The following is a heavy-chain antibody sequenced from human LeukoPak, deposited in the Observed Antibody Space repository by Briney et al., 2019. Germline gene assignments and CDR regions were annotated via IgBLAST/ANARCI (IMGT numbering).Heavy chain of an antibody. CDR1: GYTFTSYD. Sequence: ASVKVSCKASGYTFTSYDINWVRQATGQGLEWMGWMNPNSGNTGYAQKFQGRVTMTRNTSISTAYMELSSLRSDDTAVYYCGRDRSGILGYYYNGMDVWGQGTTVTVSS. D-gene: IGHD3-10*01. CDR2: MNPNSGNT. J-gene: IGHJ6*02. V-gene: IGHV1-8*01. CDR3: GRDRSGILGYYYNGMDV.